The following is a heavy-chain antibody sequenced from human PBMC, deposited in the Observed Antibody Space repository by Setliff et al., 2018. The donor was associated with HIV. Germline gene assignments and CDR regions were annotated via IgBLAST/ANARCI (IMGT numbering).Heavy chain of an antibody. D-gene: IGHD2-2*01. J-gene: IGHJ6*03. CDR2: IYWDDDK. V-gene: IGHV2-5*02. CDR3: AHSYCSSTSCYPHYYYYMDV. CDR1: GFSLSTSGVG. Sequence: SGPTLVNPTQTPTLTCTFSGFSLSTSGVGVGWIRQPPGKALEWLALIYWDDDKRYSPSLESRLTITKDTSKNQVVLTMTNMDPVDTTTYYCAHSYCSSTSCYPHYYYYMDVWGKGTTVTVS.